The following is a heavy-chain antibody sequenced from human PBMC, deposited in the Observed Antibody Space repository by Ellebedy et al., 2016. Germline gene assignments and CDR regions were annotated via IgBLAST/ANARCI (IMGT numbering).Heavy chain of an antibody. J-gene: IGHJ3*01. D-gene: IGHD3-16*01. CDR2: IQQEGIKE. V-gene: IGHV3-7*01. CDR3: AREGGAAGASDV. CDR1: GFTFTTYW. Sequence: GESLKISXAASGFTFTTYWMAWGRQAPGKGLEWVANIQQEGIKESYLDSVKGRFTISRDNAKNSLYLQMNNLRVEDSAVYYCAREGGAAGASDVWGQGTMVTVSS.